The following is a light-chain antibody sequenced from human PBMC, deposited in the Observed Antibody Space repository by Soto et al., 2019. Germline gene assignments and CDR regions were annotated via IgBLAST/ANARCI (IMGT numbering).Light chain of an antibody. CDR3: QQHQIYWS. V-gene: IGKV1-39*01. J-gene: IGKJ1*01. CDR2: AAS. CDR1: QSISSY. Sequence: EIQMTLYPNSLSASVGDSVTITCRASQSISSYLNWYQQKPGKAPKLLIYAASSLQSGVPSRFSGSGSGTDFTLTICSLQPDDFATYFCQQHQIYWSFGQGTMVDIK.